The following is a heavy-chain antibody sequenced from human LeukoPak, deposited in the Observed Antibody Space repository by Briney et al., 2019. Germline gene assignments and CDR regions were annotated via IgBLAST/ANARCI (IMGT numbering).Heavy chain of an antibody. CDR2: IYTSGST. J-gene: IGHJ5*02. CDR1: GGSISSYY. CDR3: ARLAVSGYNFVP. V-gene: IGHV4-4*09. Sequence: SETLSLTCTVSGGSISSYYWSWIRQPPGKGLEWIGYIYTSGSTNYNPSLKSRVTISVDTSKNQFSLKLSSVTAADTAVYYCARLAVSGYNFVPWGQGTLVTVSS. D-gene: IGHD3-16*01.